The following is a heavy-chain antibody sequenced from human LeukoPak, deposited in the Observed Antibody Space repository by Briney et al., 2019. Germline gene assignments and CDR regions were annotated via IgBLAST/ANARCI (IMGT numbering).Heavy chain of an antibody. V-gene: IGHV4-34*01. CDR3: AREPIAAAGISAGGFDY. CDR1: GGSFSGYH. Sequence: SEILSLTCAVYGGSFSGYHWSWIRLPPGKGLEWIGEINHSGSTNYNPSLKSRVTISVDTSKNQFSLKLSSVTAADTAVYYCAREPIAAAGISAGGFDYWGQGTLVTVSS. CDR2: INHSGST. D-gene: IGHD6-13*01. J-gene: IGHJ4*02.